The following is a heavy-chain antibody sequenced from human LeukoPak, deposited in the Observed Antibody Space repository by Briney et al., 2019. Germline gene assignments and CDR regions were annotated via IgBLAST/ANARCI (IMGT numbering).Heavy chain of an antibody. CDR3: ARMVTMIVVGKPQLWYFDL. CDR2: ISANNGNT. J-gene: IGHJ2*01. Sequence: ASVKVSCKASGYTFTSYGISWVRQAPGQGLEWMGWISANNGNTNYAQKLQGRVTMTTDTSTSTAYMELRSLRSDDTAVYYCARMVTMIVVGKPQLWYFDLWGRGTLVTVSS. CDR1: GYTFTSYG. D-gene: IGHD3-22*01. V-gene: IGHV1-18*01.